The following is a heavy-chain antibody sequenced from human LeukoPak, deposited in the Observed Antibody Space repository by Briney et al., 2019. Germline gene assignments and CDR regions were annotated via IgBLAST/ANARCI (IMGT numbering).Heavy chain of an antibody. J-gene: IGHJ4*02. CDR3: ARDCCSGSSCYAYFDY. CDR1: GYTFTSYY. Sequence: WVSVKVSCKASGYTFTSYYMHWARQAPGQGLEWMGIINPSGGSTSYAQKFQGRATMTRDMSTSTVYMELSSLRSEDTAVYYCARDCCSGSSCYAYFDYWGQGTLVTVSS. V-gene: IGHV1-46*01. CDR2: INPSGGST. D-gene: IGHD2-15*01.